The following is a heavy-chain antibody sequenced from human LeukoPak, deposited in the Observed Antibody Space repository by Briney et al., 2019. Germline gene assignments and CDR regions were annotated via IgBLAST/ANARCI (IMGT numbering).Heavy chain of an antibody. D-gene: IGHD3-9*01. V-gene: IGHV4-59*01. CDR2: IYYSGST. Sequence: SETLSLTCTVSGGSISSYYWSWIRQPPGKGLEWIGYIYYSGSTNYNPSLKSRVTISVDTSKNQFSLKLSSVTAADTAVYYCARYYFDWLSSGGYYFDYWGQGTLVTVSS. CDR1: GGSISSYY. CDR3: ARYYFDWLSSGGYYFDY. J-gene: IGHJ4*02.